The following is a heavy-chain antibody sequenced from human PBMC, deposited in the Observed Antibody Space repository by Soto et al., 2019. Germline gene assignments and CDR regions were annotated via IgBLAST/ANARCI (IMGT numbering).Heavy chain of an antibody. J-gene: IGHJ4*02. D-gene: IGHD3-16*02. CDR3: ARNDFSGLFGADYIWGSYRLVY. Sequence: PSETLSLTCAVYGGSFSGYYWSWIRQPPGKGLEWIGEINHSGSTNYNPSLKSRVTISVDTSKNQFSLKLSSVTAADTAVYYCARNDFSGLFGADYIWGSYRLVYWGQGTLITVS. CDR1: GGSFSGYY. V-gene: IGHV4-34*01. CDR2: INHSGST.